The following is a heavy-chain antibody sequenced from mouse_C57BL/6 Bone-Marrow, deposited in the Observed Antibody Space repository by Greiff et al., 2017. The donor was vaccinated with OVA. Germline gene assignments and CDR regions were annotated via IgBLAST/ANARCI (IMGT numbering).Heavy chain of an antibody. D-gene: IGHD1-1*01. CDR1: GYAFTNYL. V-gene: IGHV1-54*01. CDR2: INPGSGGT. CDR3: AVYGTRIAY. Sequence: QVQLQQSGAELVRPGTSVKVSCKASGYAFTNYLIEWVKQRPGQGLEWIGVINPGSGGTNYNEKFKGKATLTADKSSSTAYMQLSSLTSEDSAVYFCAVYGTRIAYWGQGTLVTVSA. J-gene: IGHJ3*01.